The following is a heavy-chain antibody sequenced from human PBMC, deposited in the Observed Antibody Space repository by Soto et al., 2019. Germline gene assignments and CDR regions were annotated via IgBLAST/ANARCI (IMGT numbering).Heavy chain of an antibody. CDR1: GSPFSVYH. V-gene: IGHV1-2*02. Sequence: QVHLVQSGAEVKQPGASVKVSCKVSGSPFSVYHLHWGGQPPGQGLGWMGWGHPNGGGTNYAQSFEGRVTMTRDTSINTAYMELSRLTSDDTAVYYCAKELQRGMDVWGQGTTVTVSS. CDR3: AKELQRGMDV. D-gene: IGHD4-4*01. J-gene: IGHJ6*02. CDR2: GHPNGGGT.